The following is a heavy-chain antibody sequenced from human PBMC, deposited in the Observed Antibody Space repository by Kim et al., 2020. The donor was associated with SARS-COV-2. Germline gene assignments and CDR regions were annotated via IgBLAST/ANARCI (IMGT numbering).Heavy chain of an antibody. V-gene: IGHV3-7*01. CDR2: IKQDGSEK. CDR3: ARGRTMDL. J-gene: IGHJ6*04. Sequence: GGSLRLSCAASGFTFSTYWMNWGRQAPGKGLEWVANIKQDGSEKYYVDSVKGRFTISRDNAENSLYLQMNSLRAEDTAVYYCARGRTMDLWGKGSTVTVSS. CDR1: GFTFSTYW.